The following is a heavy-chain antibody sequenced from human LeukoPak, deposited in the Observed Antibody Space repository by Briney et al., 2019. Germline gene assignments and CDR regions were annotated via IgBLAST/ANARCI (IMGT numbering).Heavy chain of an antibody. D-gene: IGHD3-10*01. V-gene: IGHV3-30*18. Sequence: GGSLRLSCAASGFTFSSYGMHWVRQAPGKGLEWVAVISYDGSNKYYADSVKGRFTISRDNSKNTLYLQMNSLRAEDTAVYCCAKGSLWFGEGPFDYWGQGTLVTVSS. CDR2: ISYDGSNK. CDR3: AKGSLWFGEGPFDY. CDR1: GFTFSSYG. J-gene: IGHJ4*02.